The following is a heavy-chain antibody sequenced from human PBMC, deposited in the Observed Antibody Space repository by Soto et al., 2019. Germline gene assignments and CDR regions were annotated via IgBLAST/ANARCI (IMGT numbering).Heavy chain of an antibody. CDR2: IYYSGST. Sequence: PPGKGLEWIGYIYYSGSTNYNPSLKSRVTISVDTSKNQFSLKLSSVTAADTAVYYGARQVPTNVFEIWGKGTMVLVFS. V-gene: IGHV4-61*07. J-gene: IGHJ3*02. CDR3: ARQVPTNVFEI. D-gene: IGHD1-1*01.